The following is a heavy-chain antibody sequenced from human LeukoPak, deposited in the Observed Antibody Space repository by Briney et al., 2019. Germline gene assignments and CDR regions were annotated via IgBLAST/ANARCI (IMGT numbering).Heavy chain of an antibody. D-gene: IGHD5/OR15-5a*01. Sequence: GGSLRLSCAASGFTFSDHWMSWVRQAPGKGLEWVASIKEDGSEKHYVDSVKGRFTISRDNAKNSLYLQMNSLRAEDTAVYYCARGFVYTGLGYWGQGTLATVSS. CDR3: ARGFVYTGLGY. CDR1: GFTFSDHW. V-gene: IGHV3-7*01. J-gene: IGHJ4*02. CDR2: IKEDGSEK.